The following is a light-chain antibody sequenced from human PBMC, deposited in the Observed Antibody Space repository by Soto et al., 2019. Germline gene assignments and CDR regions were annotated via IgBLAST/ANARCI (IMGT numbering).Light chain of an antibody. CDR2: DAS. J-gene: IGKJ1*01. Sequence: EIVLTQSPATLSLSPGERATLSCSSSQSVSSSYLAWYQQKPGQAPRLLIYDASSRATGTPDGFSGTGSATDFTLTISRLEPEDFAVYYCHQYYRTPRTFGQGTKVDIK. CDR1: QSVSSSY. V-gene: IGKV3-20*01. CDR3: HQYYRTPRT.